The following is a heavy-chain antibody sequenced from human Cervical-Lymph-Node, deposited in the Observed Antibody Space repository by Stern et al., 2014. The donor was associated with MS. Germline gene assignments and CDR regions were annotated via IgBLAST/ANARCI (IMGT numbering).Heavy chain of an antibody. CDR2: ITLVSGTA. J-gene: IGHJ4*02. V-gene: IGHV1-69*01. D-gene: IGHD6-6*01. CDR1: GGSFSNYA. Sequence: QVQLVQSGAEVKKPGSSVKVSCKASGGSFSNYAVSWVRQAPGQGLEWMGGITLVSGTANYEQKFQGRVTITADESTSTAYMELSSLRSEDTAVYYCARVPHYSSWSRHFDYWGQGTLVTVSS. CDR3: ARVPHYSSWSRHFDY.